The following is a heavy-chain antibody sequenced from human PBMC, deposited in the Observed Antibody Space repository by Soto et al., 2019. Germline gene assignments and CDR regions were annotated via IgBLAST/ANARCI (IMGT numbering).Heavy chain of an antibody. J-gene: IGHJ6*03. CDR3: ARGRPYYDFWSGYYGPGRAYYYMDV. Sequence: ASVKVSCKASGYTFTSYGISWVRQAPGQGLEWMGWISAYNGNTGYAQKIQGRVTMTTNTSTSTAYMELSSLRSEDTAVYYCARGRPYYDFWSGYYGPGRAYYYMDVWGKGTTVTVSS. V-gene: IGHV1-18*01. CDR2: ISAYNGNT. CDR1: GYTFTSYG. D-gene: IGHD3-3*01.